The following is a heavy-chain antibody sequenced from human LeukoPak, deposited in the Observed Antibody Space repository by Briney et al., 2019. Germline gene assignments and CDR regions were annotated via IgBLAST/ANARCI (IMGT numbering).Heavy chain of an antibody. CDR2: ISAYNGNT. V-gene: IGHV1-18*01. CDR3: VREKGYCSGGSCPAYYYYYGMDV. J-gene: IGHJ6*02. Sequence: GASVKVSCKASGYTFTSYGISWVRQAPGQGLEWMGWISAYNGNTNYAQKLQGRVTMTTDTSTSTAYMELRSLRSDDTAVYYCVREKGYCSGGSCPAYYYYYGMDVWGQGTTVTVSS. CDR1: GYTFTSYG. D-gene: IGHD2-15*01.